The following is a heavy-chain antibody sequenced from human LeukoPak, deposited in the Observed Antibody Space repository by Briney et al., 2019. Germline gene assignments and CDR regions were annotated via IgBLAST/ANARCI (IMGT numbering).Heavy chain of an antibody. Sequence: GASVKVSCKASGCTFSSYAISWVRQAPGQGLEWMGRIIPILGIANYAQKFQGRVTITADKSTSTAYMELSSLRSEDTAVYYCARDRGYSGYDPQDYGMDVWGQGTTVTVSS. V-gene: IGHV1-69*04. CDR3: ARDRGYSGYDPQDYGMDV. D-gene: IGHD5-12*01. J-gene: IGHJ6*02. CDR2: IIPILGIA. CDR1: GCTFSSYA.